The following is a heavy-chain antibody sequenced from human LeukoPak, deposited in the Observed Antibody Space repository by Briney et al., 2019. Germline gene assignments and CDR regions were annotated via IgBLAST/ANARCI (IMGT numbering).Heavy chain of an antibody. Sequence: PGGSLRLSCAASGFTFSSYAMSWVRQAPGKGLEWVSAISGSGGSTYYADSVKGRFTISRDNSKNTLYLQMNSLRAEDTAVYYCARTLAGYYYDTSAYLCDCWGQGTLVSVSS. J-gene: IGHJ4*02. V-gene: IGHV3-23*01. CDR2: ISGSGGST. D-gene: IGHD3-22*01. CDR3: ARTLAGYYYDTSAYLCDC. CDR1: GFTFSSYA.